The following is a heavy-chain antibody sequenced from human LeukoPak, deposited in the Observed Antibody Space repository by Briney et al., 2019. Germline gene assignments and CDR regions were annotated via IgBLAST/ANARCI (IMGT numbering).Heavy chain of an antibody. D-gene: IGHD6-13*01. V-gene: IGHV3-49*04. J-gene: IGHJ5*02. CDR3: SREIPYSSTYHNWFDP. Sequence: PGGSLRLSCAASGFTFSSYWMSWVRQAPGKGLEWVGFIRSPAYGATTEYAASVKGRFTISRDDSKRIAYLQMRSLKAEDTAVYYCSREIPYSSTYHNWFDPWGQGVLVTVSS. CDR2: IRSPAYGATT. CDR1: GFTFSSYW.